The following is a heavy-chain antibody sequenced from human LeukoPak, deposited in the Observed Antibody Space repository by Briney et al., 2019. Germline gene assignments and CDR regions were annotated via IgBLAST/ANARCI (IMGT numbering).Heavy chain of an antibody. CDR3: AREGEVGTTFSWFDP. D-gene: IGHD1-26*01. V-gene: IGHV6-1*01. CDR2: TYFRSKWYN. Sequence: SQTLSLTCAISGDSVSSNSAAWNWIRQSPSRGLEWLGRTYFRSKWYNDYAVSVRSRITINPDTSKNLFSLRLNSATPEDTAVYYCAREGEVGTTFSWFDPWGHGTLVTVSS. CDR1: GDSVSSNSAA. J-gene: IGHJ5*02.